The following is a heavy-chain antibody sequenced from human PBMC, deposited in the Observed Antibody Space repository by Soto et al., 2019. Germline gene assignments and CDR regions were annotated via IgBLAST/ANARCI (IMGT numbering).Heavy chain of an antibody. Sequence: GGSLRLSCAASGFTFDDYAMHWVRQAPGKGLEWVSGISWNSGSIGYAVSVKGRFTISRDNAKNSLYLQMNSLRAEDTALYYCANRGEPGLDYWGQGTLVTVSS. D-gene: IGHD3-10*01. CDR2: ISWNSGSI. CDR3: ANRGEPGLDY. CDR1: GFTFDDYA. J-gene: IGHJ4*02. V-gene: IGHV3-9*01.